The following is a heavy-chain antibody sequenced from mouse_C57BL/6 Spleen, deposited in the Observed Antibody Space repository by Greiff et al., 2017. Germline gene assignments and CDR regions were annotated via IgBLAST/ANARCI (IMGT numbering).Heavy chain of an antibody. D-gene: IGHD1-1*01. Sequence: VQLLQPGAELVKPGASVKLSCKASGYTFTSYWMHWVKQWPGRGLEWIGRIDPNSGGTKYNEKFKSKATLTVDKPSSTAYMQLSSLTSEDSAVYYCARGGVITTVPCFDYWGQGTTLTVSS. CDR1: GYTFTSYW. CDR2: IDPNSGGT. CDR3: ARGGVITTVPCFDY. J-gene: IGHJ2*01. V-gene: IGHV1-72*01.